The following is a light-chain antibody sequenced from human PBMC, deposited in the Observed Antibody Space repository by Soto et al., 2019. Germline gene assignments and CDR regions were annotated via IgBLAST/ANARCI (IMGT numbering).Light chain of an antibody. CDR1: QSVSSNF. Sequence: EIVLTQSPGTLSLSPGEGATLSCRASQSVSSNFLAWYQQKPGQAPRLLIYGASNRATGIPDRFSGSGSGTDFPLTITRTEPEEFSVYYCQQYGNSPQTFGQGTKVEI. CDR2: GAS. CDR3: QQYGNSPQT. J-gene: IGKJ1*01. V-gene: IGKV3-20*01.